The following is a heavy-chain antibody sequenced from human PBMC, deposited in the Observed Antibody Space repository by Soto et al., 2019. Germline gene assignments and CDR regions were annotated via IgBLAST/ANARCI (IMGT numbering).Heavy chain of an antibody. Sequence: SETLSLTCTVSGGSISSYYWSWIRQPPGKGLEWIGYIYYSGSTNYNPSLKSRVTISVGTSKNQFSLKLSSVTAADTAVYYCARAFCGGDCYHDAFDIWGQGTMATVS. CDR2: IYYSGST. CDR1: GGSISSYY. CDR3: ARAFCGGDCYHDAFDI. D-gene: IGHD2-21*02. J-gene: IGHJ3*02. V-gene: IGHV4-59*01.